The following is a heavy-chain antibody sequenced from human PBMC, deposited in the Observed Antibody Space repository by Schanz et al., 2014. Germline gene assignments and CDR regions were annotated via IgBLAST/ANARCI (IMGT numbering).Heavy chain of an antibody. V-gene: IGHV4-59*08. D-gene: IGHD3-10*01. CDR2: IFHSGNT. CDR1: GGSISSYY. J-gene: IGHJ2*01. Sequence: QVQLQESGPGLVKPSETLSLTCTVSGGSISSYYWSWLRQPPGKGLEWFGYIFHSGNTNSDPSLKSGVPMSLDPSNTQFPLSLNSVTAADTAVYYCARGRFGNWYFDLWGRGTLVTISS. CDR3: ARGRFGNWYFDL.